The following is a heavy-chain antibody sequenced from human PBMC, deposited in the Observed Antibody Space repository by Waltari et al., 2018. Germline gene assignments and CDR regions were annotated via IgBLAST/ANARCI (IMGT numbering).Heavy chain of an antibody. J-gene: IGHJ4*02. CDR1: GGTFSSYA. CDR3: AGLTRGLYCSGGSCPFDY. D-gene: IGHD2-15*01. V-gene: IGHV1-69*01. CDR2: IIPIFGTA. Sequence: QVQLVQSGAEVKKPGSSVKVSCKASGGTFSSYAISWVRQAPGQGLEWMGGIIPIFGTANYAQKFQGRVTITADESTSTAYMELSSLRSEDTAVYYCAGLTRGLYCSGGSCPFDYWGQGTLVTVSS.